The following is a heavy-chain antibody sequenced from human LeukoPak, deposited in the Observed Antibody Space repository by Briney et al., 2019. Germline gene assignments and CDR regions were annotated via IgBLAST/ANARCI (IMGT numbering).Heavy chain of an antibody. CDR1: GGSISSYY. V-gene: IGHV4-59*01. Sequence: PSETLSLTCTVSGGSISSYYWSWIRQPPGKGLEWIGYIYYSGSTNYNPSLKSQVTISVDTSKNQFSLKLSSVTAADTAVYYCARESHYYDSSGYYRYWGQGTLVTVSS. J-gene: IGHJ4*02. CDR3: ARESHYYDSSGYYRY. D-gene: IGHD3-22*01. CDR2: IYYSGST.